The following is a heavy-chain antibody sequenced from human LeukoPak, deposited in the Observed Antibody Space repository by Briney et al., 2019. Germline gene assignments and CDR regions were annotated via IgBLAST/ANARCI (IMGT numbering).Heavy chain of an antibody. J-gene: IGHJ2*01. CDR2: VYYSGST. CDR3: ARADFGDYEWYFDL. CDR1: GGPIRDYY. V-gene: IGHV4-59*01. D-gene: IGHD4-17*01. Sequence: SETLSLTCTVSGGPIRDYYWSWIRQASGKGLEWIGSVYYSGSTTYNPSLKSRVTISMDTSKKHFSLQLTSVTAAETAVYYCARADFGDYEWYFDLWGRGTLVTVSS.